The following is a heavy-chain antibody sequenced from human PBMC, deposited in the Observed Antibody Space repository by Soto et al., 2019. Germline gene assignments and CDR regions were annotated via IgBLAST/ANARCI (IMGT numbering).Heavy chain of an antibody. J-gene: IGHJ5*01. CDR1: RFIFSDYA. Sequence: DVQLLQSGGGLVQPGGSLTLSCAASRFIFSDYAMNWVRQAPGKGLEWVSSIGGSNTDRYYADSVKGRFIISRDNSKNTMDLQMNSLRDDDTAVYYCAKDAVAYNGKWYWFGSWGQGTRVTVSS. CDR2: IGGSNTDR. CDR3: AKDAVAYNGKWYWFGS. V-gene: IGHV3-23*01. D-gene: IGHD6-19*01.